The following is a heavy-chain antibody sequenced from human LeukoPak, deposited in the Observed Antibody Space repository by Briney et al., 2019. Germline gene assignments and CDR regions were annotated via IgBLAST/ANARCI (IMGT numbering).Heavy chain of an antibody. CDR2: ISAYNGNT. CDR1: GYTFTSYG. J-gene: IGHJ4*02. Sequence: ASVKVSCKASGYTFTSYGISWVRQAPGQGLEWMGWISAYNGNTNYAQKFQGRVTMTEDTSTDTAYMELSSLRSEDTAVYYCATAWDSSGYYYGGLGYWGQGTLVTVSS. V-gene: IGHV1-18*01. D-gene: IGHD3-22*01. CDR3: ATAWDSSGYYYGGLGY.